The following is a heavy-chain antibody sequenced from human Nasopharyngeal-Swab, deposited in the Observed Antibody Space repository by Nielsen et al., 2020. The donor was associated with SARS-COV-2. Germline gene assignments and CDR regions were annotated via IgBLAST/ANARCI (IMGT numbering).Heavy chain of an antibody. CDR3: ARDKSPGLPEY. D-gene: IGHD7-27*01. CDR1: GFTFTDHY. J-gene: IGHJ4*02. V-gene: IGHV3-11*05. Sequence: GGSLRLSCAASGFTFTDHYMSWIRLVPGEGLEWISYISTSGSYTNYADSLKGRFTISRDNAKNSLYLQMDSLRAEDTGVYYCARDKSPGLPEYWGQGTLVTVSS. CDR2: ISTSGSYT.